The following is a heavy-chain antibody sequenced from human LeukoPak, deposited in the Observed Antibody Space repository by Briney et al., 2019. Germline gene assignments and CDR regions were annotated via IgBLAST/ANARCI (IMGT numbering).Heavy chain of an antibody. CDR3: ARTYYDFWSGYYRELYYYYMDV. J-gene: IGHJ6*03. CDR2: INPNSGGT. Sequence: GASVKVSCKASGYTFTGYYMHWVRQARGQGLEWMGWINPNSGGTNYAQKFQGRVTMTRDTSISTAYMELSRLRSDDTAVYYCARTYYDFWSGYYRELYYYYMDVWGKGTTVTVSS. V-gene: IGHV1-2*02. D-gene: IGHD3-3*01. CDR1: GYTFTGYY.